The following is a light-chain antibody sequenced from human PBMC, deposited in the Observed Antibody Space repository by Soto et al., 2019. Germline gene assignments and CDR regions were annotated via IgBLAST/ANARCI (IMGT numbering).Light chain of an antibody. CDR3: CSYVATDV. Sequence: QSALTQPRSVSGSPGQSVTISCTGTSSNLGRYNYVSWYQQHPGKAPKLIIYDVNKRPSGVPDRFSGSKPGNTASLTISGLQAEDEADYYCCSYVATDVFGTGTKLTVL. J-gene: IGLJ1*01. V-gene: IGLV2-11*01. CDR2: DVN. CDR1: SSNLGRYNY.